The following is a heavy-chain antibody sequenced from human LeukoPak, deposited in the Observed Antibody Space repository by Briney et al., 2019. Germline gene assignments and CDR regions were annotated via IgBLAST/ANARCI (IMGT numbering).Heavy chain of an antibody. J-gene: IGHJ3*02. Sequence: PGGSLRLSCAASGFTFRSHWMSWVRQAPGKGLEWVANIKQDGSEKFYVDSVKGRFTISRDNAENSLYLQMNCLRAEDTAVYYCASPPGIATSFTPHPDDAFDIWGQGTMVTVSS. CDR1: GFTFRSHW. D-gene: IGHD6-13*01. CDR3: ASPPGIATSFTPHPDDAFDI. CDR2: IKQDGSEK. V-gene: IGHV3-7*01.